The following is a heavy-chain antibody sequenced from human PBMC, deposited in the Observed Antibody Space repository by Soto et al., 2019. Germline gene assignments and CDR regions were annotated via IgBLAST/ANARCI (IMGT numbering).Heavy chain of an antibody. V-gene: IGHV1-69*01. CDR3: ARHSPRKWGFMDHYYDSSGFPLLRGPSDY. D-gene: IGHD3-22*01. J-gene: IGHJ4*02. Sequence: QVQLVQSGAEVKKPGSSVKVSCKASGGTFSSYAISWVRQAPGQGLEWMGGIIPIFGTANYAQKFQGRVTITAYESTSTAYMELSSMRSEDTAVYYCARHSPRKWGFMDHYYDSSGFPLLRGPSDYWGQGTLVTVSS. CDR2: IIPIFGTA. CDR1: GGTFSSYA.